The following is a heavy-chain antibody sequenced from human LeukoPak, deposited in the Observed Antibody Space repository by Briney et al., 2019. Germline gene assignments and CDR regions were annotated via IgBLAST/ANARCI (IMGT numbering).Heavy chain of an antibody. V-gene: IGHV3-7*01. CDR3: ARELGSYEGGYYGMDV. Sequence: GGYLRLSCAASGFTFSTRWMSWVRQAPGKGLEWVANINEDGSEKNYVESLKGRFTISRDNAKNSLYLQMNSLRAEDTALYYCARELGSYEGGYYGMDVWGQGTTVTVSS. J-gene: IGHJ6*02. CDR1: GFTFSTRW. CDR2: INEDGSEK. D-gene: IGHD1-26*01.